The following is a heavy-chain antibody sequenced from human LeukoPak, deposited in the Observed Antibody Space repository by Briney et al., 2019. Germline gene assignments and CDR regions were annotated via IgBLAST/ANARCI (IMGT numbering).Heavy chain of an antibody. V-gene: IGHV4-39*07. D-gene: IGHD2-21*01. CDR3: ARGYYPPRWYFDL. CDR1: GGSISSSSYY. CDR2: IYYSGIT. Sequence: SETLSLTCTVSGGSISSSSYYWGWIRQPPGKGLEWIGSIYYSGITYYNPSLKSRVTISVDTSKNQFSLKLTSMTAADTAMYYCARGYYPPRWYFDLWGRGTLVTVSS. J-gene: IGHJ2*01.